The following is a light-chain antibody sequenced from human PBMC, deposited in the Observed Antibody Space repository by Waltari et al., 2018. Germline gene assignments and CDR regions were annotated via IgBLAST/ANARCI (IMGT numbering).Light chain of an antibody. V-gene: IGKV4-1*01. CDR3: QQYYDTLYT. Sequence: DIVMTQSPDSLTVSLGERATINCKSSQSVLFSSNNKNYLAWYQKKPGQPPKLLIYWASTRESGVPDRFSGSGSGTDFTLTISSLQAEDVAVYYCQQYYDTLYTFGQGTKLEIK. CDR1: QSVLFSSNNKNY. CDR2: WAS. J-gene: IGKJ2*01.